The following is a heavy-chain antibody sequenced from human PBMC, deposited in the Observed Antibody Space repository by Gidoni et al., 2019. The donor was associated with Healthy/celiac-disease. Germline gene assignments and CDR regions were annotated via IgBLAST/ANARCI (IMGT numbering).Heavy chain of an antibody. Sequence: EVQLVESGGGLVQPGRSLRLYCAASGLTFADYAMHWVRQAPGKGLEWVSGISWNSGSIGYADSVKGRFTISRDNAKNSLYLQMNSLRAEDTALYYCAKSPRIAVADLVDSWGQGTLVTVSS. CDR3: AKSPRIAVADLVDS. D-gene: IGHD6-19*01. V-gene: IGHV3-9*01. J-gene: IGHJ4*02. CDR2: ISWNSGSI. CDR1: GLTFADYA.